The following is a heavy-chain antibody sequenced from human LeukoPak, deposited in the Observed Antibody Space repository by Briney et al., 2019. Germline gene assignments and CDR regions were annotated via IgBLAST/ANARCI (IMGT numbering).Heavy chain of an antibody. V-gene: IGHV1-69*04. CDR2: ILPILGIA. CDR3: AELGYYYDSSGSHRDY. J-gene: IGHJ4*02. CDR1: GGTFSSYA. D-gene: IGHD3-22*01. Sequence: ASVKVSCKASGGTFSSYAISWVRQAPGHGLEWMGRILPILGIANYAQKFQGRVTITADKSTSTAYMELSSLRSEDTAVYYCAELGYYYDSSGSHRDYWGQGTLVTVSS.